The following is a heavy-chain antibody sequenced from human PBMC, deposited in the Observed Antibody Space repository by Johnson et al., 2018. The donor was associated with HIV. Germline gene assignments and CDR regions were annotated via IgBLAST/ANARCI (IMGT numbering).Heavy chain of an antibody. D-gene: IGHD3-22*01. CDR1: GFTFSNYG. CDR3: AKGRSSDYDDSSGWGGAFDI. Sequence: QVQLVESGGGVVQPGRSLRLSCAASGFTFSNYGMHWVRQAPGKGLEWVAVIWYDGSNKYYADSVKGRFTISRDNSKNTLYLQMNSLRAEETAVYYGAKGRSSDYDDSSGWGGAFDIWGQGTMVTVSS. CDR2: IWYDGSNK. J-gene: IGHJ3*02. V-gene: IGHV3-33*06.